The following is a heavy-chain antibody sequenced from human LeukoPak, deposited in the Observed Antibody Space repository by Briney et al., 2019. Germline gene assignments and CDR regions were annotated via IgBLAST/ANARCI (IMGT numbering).Heavy chain of an antibody. CDR1: GFTFSSYG. CDR3: ARVTCGSISCPIDY. V-gene: IGHV3-23*01. Sequence: GGSLRLSCAASGFTFSSYGMSWVRQAPGKGLEWVSAIGGRDGSTYYADSVKGRFTISRDNSKNTLYVQMNSLRAEDTAVYYCARVTCGSISCPIDYWGQGTLVTVSS. J-gene: IGHJ4*02. D-gene: IGHD2-2*01. CDR2: IGGRDGST.